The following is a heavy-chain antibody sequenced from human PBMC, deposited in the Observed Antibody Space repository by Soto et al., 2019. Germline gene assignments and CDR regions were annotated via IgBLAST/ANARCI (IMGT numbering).Heavy chain of an antibody. CDR3: ARDLVTGDRAKSGY. D-gene: IGHD2-21*01. Sequence: GASVKVPCTASVYTFTSYGISWVRQAPGQGLEWMGWISAYNGNTNYAQKLQGRVTMTTDTSTSTAYMELRSLRSDDTAVYYCARDLVTGDRAKSGYWGQGTLVTVSS. J-gene: IGHJ4*02. CDR1: VYTFTSYG. V-gene: IGHV1-18*01. CDR2: ISAYNGNT.